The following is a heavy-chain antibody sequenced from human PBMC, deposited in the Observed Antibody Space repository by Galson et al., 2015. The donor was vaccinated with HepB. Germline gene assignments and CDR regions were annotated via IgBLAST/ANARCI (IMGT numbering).Heavy chain of an antibody. CDR2: ISGDGAYT. CDR3: TRHLGVPHSEGFSGH. Sequence: SLRLSCEASGFTFSIYAMHWVRQTPGKGLEWVSSISGDGAYTYYGGSVRGRFTTSRDNSRDTLYLQMNSLRAEDTAVYYCTRHLGVPHSEGFSGHWGQGTLVTVSS. D-gene: IGHD6-19*01. V-gene: IGHV3-23*01. J-gene: IGHJ4*02. CDR1: GFTFSIYA.